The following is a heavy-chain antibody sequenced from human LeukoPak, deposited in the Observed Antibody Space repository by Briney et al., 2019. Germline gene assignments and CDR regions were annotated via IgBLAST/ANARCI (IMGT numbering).Heavy chain of an antibody. J-gene: IGHJ4*02. CDR2: ISSSSSYI. Sequence: GGSLRLSCAASGFTFSSYSMNWVRQAPGKGLEWVSSISSSSSYIYYADSVKGRSTISRDSAKNSLYLQMNSLRAEDTAVYYCASWDILTGPFDYWGQGTLVTVSS. CDR1: GFTFSSYS. D-gene: IGHD3-9*01. CDR3: ASWDILTGPFDY. V-gene: IGHV3-21*01.